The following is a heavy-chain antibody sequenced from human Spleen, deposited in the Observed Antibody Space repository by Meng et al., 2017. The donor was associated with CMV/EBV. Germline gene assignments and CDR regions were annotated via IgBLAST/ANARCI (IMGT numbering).Heavy chain of an antibody. CDR3: AKRVSAYQFDY. Sequence: GESLKISCAGSGFTFNNYAINWVRQVPGKGLEWVSAIGGGGDSTYYADSVKGRFTVSRDNSKNTLYLQMNSLRAEDTAVYYCAKRVSAYQFDYWGQGTLVTVSS. J-gene: IGHJ4*02. V-gene: IGHV3-23*01. CDR1: GFTFNNYA. D-gene: IGHD3-22*01. CDR2: IGGGGDST.